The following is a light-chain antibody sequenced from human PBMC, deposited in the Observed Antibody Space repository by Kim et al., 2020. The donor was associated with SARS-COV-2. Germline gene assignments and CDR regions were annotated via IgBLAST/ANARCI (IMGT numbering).Light chain of an antibody. J-gene: IGKJ4*01. V-gene: IGKV1-5*01. CDR1: QSISAW. Sequence: SASIGDRVTITCRASQSISAWLAWYQQKPGKAPNLLIYDASSLQSGVPSRFSGSGSGTEFSLTISSLQPDDFATYYCQQYNSYSPTFGGGTRVEIK. CDR2: DAS. CDR3: QQYNSYSPT.